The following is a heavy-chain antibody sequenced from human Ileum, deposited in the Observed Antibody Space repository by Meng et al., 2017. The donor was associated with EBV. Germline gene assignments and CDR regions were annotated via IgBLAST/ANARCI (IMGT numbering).Heavy chain of an antibody. V-gene: IGHV4-28*01. CDR2: IYYSRRT. CDR1: CEYLSSTDG. J-gene: IGHJ4*02. D-gene: IGHD3-22*01. CDR3: ARNVPGTSAYYD. Sequence: DPLSLSCPSFCEYLSSTDGWGWIRQPPGKGLEWIGYIYYSRRTSSNPSLKSRVTMSVDTSKNQFSLNLNSVTAVDTAVYYCARNVPGTSAYYDWGQGTLVTVSS.